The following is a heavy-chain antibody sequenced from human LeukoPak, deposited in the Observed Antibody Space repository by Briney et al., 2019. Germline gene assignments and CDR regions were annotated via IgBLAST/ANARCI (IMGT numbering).Heavy chain of an antibody. CDR3: AKDSGGDYYDSLEYFQN. Sequence: PGGSLRLSCAASGFTFSTYWMSWVRQAPGKGLEWVANIKQDGSDKNYLDSVKGRFTISRDNSKNTLYLQMNSLRAEDTAVYYCAKDSGGDYYDSLEYFQNWGQGTLVTVSS. CDR2: IKQDGSDK. J-gene: IGHJ1*01. V-gene: IGHV3-7*01. D-gene: IGHD3-22*01. CDR1: GFTFSTYW.